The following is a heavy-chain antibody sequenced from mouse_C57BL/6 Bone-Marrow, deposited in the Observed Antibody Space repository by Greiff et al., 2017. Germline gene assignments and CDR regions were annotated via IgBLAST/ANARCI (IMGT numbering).Heavy chain of an antibody. V-gene: IGHV5-6*01. D-gene: IGHD1-1*01. CDR2: ISSGGSYT. CDR3: ARHRLRSPFDY. J-gene: IGHJ2*01. CDR1: GFTFSSYG. Sequence: EVKLVESGGDLVKPGGSLKLSCAASGFTFSSYGMSWVRQTPDTRLEWVATISSGGSYTYYPDSVKGRFTISRDNAKNTLYLQMSSLKSEDTAMYYCARHRLRSPFDYWGQGTTLTVSS.